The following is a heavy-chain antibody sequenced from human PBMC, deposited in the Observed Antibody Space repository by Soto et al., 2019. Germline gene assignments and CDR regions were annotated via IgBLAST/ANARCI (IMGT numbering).Heavy chain of an antibody. J-gene: IGHJ2*01. Sequence: SETLSLTCTVSGGSISSYYWSWIRQPPGKGLEWIGYIYYSGSTNYNPSLKSRVTISVDTSKNQFSLKLSSVTAADTAVYYCARDLPIRCGSGSYRWICLGLGDWYFDLWGRGTLVTVSS. CDR3: ARDLPIRCGSGSYRWICLGLGDWYFDL. CDR2: IYYSGST. V-gene: IGHV4-59*01. CDR1: GGSISSYY. D-gene: IGHD3-10*01.